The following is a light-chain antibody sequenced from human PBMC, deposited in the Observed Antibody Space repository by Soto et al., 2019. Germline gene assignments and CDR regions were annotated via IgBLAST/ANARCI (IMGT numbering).Light chain of an antibody. CDR3: RSYAGSNNPYV. Sequence: QSALTQPPSASGSPGQSVTISCTGTSGDIGGYDYVSWYQQHPGKAPKLMIYEVTKRPLGVPDRFSGSKSGNTASLTVSGLQAEDEADYYCRSYAGSNNPYVFGTGTKLTVL. CDR1: SGDIGGYDY. CDR2: EVT. J-gene: IGLJ1*01. V-gene: IGLV2-8*01.